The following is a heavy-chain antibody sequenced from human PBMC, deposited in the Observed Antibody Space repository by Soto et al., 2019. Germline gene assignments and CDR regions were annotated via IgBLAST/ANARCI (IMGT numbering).Heavy chain of an antibody. J-gene: IGHJ6*03. D-gene: IGHD3-3*01. V-gene: IGHV3-23*01. Sequence: GGSLRLSCAASGFTFSSYAMSWVRQAPGKGLEWVSAISGSGGSAYYADSVKGRFTISRDNSKNTLYLQMNSLRAEDTAVYYCGKDRGVTIFGVVRHHMDVWGTGTTVTVSS. CDR1: GFTFSSYA. CDR2: ISGSGGSA. CDR3: GKDRGVTIFGVVRHHMDV.